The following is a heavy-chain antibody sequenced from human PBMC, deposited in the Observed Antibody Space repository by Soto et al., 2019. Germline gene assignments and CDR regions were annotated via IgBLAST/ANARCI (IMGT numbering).Heavy chain of an antibody. Sequence: QVQLQESGPGLVKPSQTLSLTCNVSGGSISSGTSYWTWIRQHPGEGLEWIGHIYFTGTTYSNPSPRSRINISVGTSKDQFPLELTSLAAADTATYFCASLPRRGYCYGVDYWGLGTLVTVSS. CDR2: IYFTGTT. CDR1: GGSISSGTSY. CDR3: ASLPRRGYCYGVDY. D-gene: IGHD2-21*01. V-gene: IGHV4-31*03. J-gene: IGHJ4*02.